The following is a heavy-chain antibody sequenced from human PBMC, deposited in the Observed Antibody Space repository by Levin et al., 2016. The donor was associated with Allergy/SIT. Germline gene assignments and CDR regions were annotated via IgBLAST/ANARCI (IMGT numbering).Heavy chain of an antibody. Sequence: GESLKISCAASGFTFSSYGMHWVRQAPGKGLEWVAVISYDGSNKYYADSVKGRFTISRDNSKNTLYLQMNSLRAEDTAVYYCAKEGVAGNYYYYGMDVWGQGTLVTVSS. CDR3: AKEGVAGNYYYYGMDV. CDR2: ISYDGSNK. V-gene: IGHV3-30*18. D-gene: IGHD6-19*01. CDR1: GFTFSSYG. J-gene: IGHJ6*02.